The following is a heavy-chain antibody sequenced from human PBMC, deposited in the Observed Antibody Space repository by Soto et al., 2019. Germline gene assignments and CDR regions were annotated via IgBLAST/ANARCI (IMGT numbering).Heavy chain of an antibody. Sequence: GGSLRLSCAASGFTFSSYAMHWVRQAPGKGLEWVAVISYDGSNKYYADSVKGRFTISRDNSKNTLYLQMNSLRAEDTAVYYCARDLGGSSVYYYYYYGMDVWGQGTTVTVSS. V-gene: IGHV3-30-3*01. CDR2: ISYDGSNK. CDR1: GFTFSSYA. J-gene: IGHJ6*02. D-gene: IGHD2-15*01. CDR3: ARDLGGSSVYYYYYYGMDV.